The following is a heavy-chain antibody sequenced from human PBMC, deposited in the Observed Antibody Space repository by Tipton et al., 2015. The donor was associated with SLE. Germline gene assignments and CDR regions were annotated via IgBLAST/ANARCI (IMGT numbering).Heavy chain of an antibody. CDR1: GGSISSYY. D-gene: IGHD2-15*01. CDR2: VYTTGSP. J-gene: IGHJ5*02. CDR3: AREGYCSGGSCYPGWFDP. Sequence: TLSLTCIVSGGSISSYYWNWIRQPAGKGLEWIGRVYTTGSPYYNPSLESRVAISVDTSKNQFSLKLTSVTAADTAVYYCAREGYCSGGSCYPGWFDPWGQGTLVTVSS. V-gene: IGHV4-4*07.